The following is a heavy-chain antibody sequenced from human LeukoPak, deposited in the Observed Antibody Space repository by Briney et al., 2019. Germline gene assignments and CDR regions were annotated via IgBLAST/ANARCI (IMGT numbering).Heavy chain of an antibody. CDR2: IYSGGST. CDR1: GFTVSTNY. D-gene: IGHD7-27*01. CDR3: SRNWGSDNWFDP. V-gene: IGHV3-53*01. J-gene: IGHJ5*02. Sequence: PGGSLRLSCAASGFTVSTNYMTWVRQAPGQGLEWVSVIYSGGSTYYADSVKGRFTISRDNSKNTLYLQMNSLRAEDTALYYCSRNWGSDNWFDPWGQGTLVTVSS.